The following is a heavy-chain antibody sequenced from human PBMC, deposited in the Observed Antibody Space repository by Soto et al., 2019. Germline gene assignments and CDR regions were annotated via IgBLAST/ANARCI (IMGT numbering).Heavy chain of an antibody. D-gene: IGHD3-22*01. Sequence: GGSLRLSCAASGFTFDDYAMHLVRQAPGKGLEWVSGISWNSGSIGYADSVKGRFTISRDKAKNSLYLQMNSLRAEDTALYYCAKDREGIVYWGQGTLFTISS. J-gene: IGHJ4*02. CDR3: AKDREGIVY. V-gene: IGHV3-9*01. CDR2: ISWNSGSI. CDR1: GFTFDDYA.